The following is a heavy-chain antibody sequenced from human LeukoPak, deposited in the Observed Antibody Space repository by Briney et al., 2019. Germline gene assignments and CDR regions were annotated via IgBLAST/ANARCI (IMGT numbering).Heavy chain of an antibody. CDR3: AREGGYNPRGGFDY. Sequence: SVKVSCKASGYTFTSYGISWVRQAPGQGLEWMGGIIPIFGTANYAQKFQGRVTITVDESTSTAYMELSSLRSEDTAVYYCAREGGYNPRGGFDYWGQGTLVTVSS. V-gene: IGHV1-69*13. CDR2: IIPIFGTA. D-gene: IGHD5-24*01. J-gene: IGHJ4*02. CDR1: GYTFTSYG.